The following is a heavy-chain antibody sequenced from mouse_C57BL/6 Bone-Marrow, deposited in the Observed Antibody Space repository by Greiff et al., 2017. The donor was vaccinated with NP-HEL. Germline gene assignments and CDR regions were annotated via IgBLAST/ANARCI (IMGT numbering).Heavy chain of an antibody. CDR1: GYTFTSYG. CDR2: IYPRSGNT. CDR3: ARSGDYDGWFAY. D-gene: IGHD2-4*01. J-gene: IGHJ3*01. Sequence: VQLVESGAELARPGASVKLSCKASGYTFTSYGISWVKQRTGQGLEWIGEIYPRSGNTYYNEKFKGKATLTADKSSSTAYMELRSLTSEDSAVYFCARSGDYDGWFAYWGQGTLVTVSA. V-gene: IGHV1-81*01.